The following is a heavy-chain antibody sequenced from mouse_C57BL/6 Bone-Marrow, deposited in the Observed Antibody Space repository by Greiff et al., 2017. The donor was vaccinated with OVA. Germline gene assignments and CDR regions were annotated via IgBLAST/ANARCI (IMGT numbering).Heavy chain of an antibody. J-gene: IGHJ2*01. CDR1: RYTFTSYW. Sequence: QVQLQQPGTELVKSRSSVKLSCKASRYTFTSYWMHLVKQRRGQGLEWIGNINPNSGGTNYNEKFKSKATLTVDKSSSTTYMQFSSLTSEDSAVYYCARDPNYYGSSYVDYCCQGTTLTVAS. D-gene: IGHD1-1*01. CDR3: ARDPNYYGSSYVDY. V-gene: IGHV1-53*01. CDR2: INPNSGGT.